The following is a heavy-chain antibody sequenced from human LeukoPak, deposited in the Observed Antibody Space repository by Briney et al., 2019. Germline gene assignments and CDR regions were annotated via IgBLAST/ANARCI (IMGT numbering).Heavy chain of an antibody. CDR1: GDSVSSNSAA. J-gene: IGHJ4*02. Sequence: HSQTLSLTCAISGDSVSSNSAAWNWIRQSPSRGLEWLGRTYYRSKWYNDYAVSVKSRITINPDTSKNQFSLQLNSVTPEDTAVYYCATSFATTRGLANWGQGTLVTVSS. CDR2: TYYRSKWYN. V-gene: IGHV6-1*01. CDR3: ATSFATTRGLAN. D-gene: IGHD4-17*01.